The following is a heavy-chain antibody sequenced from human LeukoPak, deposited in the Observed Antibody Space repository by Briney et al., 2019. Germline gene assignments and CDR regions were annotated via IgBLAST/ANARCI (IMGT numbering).Heavy chain of an antibody. D-gene: IGHD3-16*01. J-gene: IGHJ4*02. Sequence: GRSLRLSCAASGFTFSSYGMHWVRQAPGKGLEWVAVISYDGSNKYYADSVKGRFTISRDNSKNTLYLQMNSLRAEDTAVYYCAKKSFTDGDYWGQGTLVTVSS. V-gene: IGHV3-30*18. CDR1: GFTFSSYG. CDR2: ISYDGSNK. CDR3: AKKSFTDGDY.